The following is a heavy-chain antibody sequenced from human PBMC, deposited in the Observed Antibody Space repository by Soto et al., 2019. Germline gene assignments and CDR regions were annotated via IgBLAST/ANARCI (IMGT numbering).Heavy chain of an antibody. CDR1: GYTFSSYG. Sequence: QVQVVESGGGVVQPGRYLRLSCAASGYTFSSYGMHWVRQAPGKGLEWVAVIWSDGSNKYYADSLKGRFIVSRDNSKNTLYLQMNSLRAEDTAVYYCAREICRGGSCYSPYYYYYCMDVWGQGTTVIVS. J-gene: IGHJ6*02. V-gene: IGHV3-33*01. CDR3: AREICRGGSCYSPYYYYYCMDV. D-gene: IGHD2-15*01. CDR2: IWSDGSNK.